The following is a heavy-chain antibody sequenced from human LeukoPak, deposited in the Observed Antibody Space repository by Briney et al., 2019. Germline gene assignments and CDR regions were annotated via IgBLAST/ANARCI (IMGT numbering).Heavy chain of an antibody. CDR2: IICSGGST. CDR3: AKGGIVGATTGGDIDY. D-gene: IGHD1-26*01. V-gene: IGHV3-23*01. Sequence: GSLRLSCAASGFTFSSYAMSWVRQAPGKGLEWVSAIICSGGSTYYSDSVKGRFTISRDNSKNTLYLQMNSLRAEDTAVYYCAKGGIVGATTGGDIDYWGQGTLVTVSS. CDR1: GFTFSSYA. J-gene: IGHJ4*02.